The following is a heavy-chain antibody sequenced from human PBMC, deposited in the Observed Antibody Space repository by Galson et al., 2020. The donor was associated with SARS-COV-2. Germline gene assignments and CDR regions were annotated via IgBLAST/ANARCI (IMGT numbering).Heavy chain of an antibody. J-gene: IGHJ5*02. CDR3: AHRRGGYEVGWFDP. CDR1: GFSLSTSGVG. D-gene: IGHD5-12*01. Sequence: SGPTLVKPTQTLTLTCTFSGFSLSTSGVGVGWIRQPPGKALEWLALIYWDDDKRYTPSLKSRLTITKDTSKNQVVLTMTNMDPVDTATYYCAHRRGGYEVGWFDPWGQGTLVTVSS. CDR2: IYWDDDK. V-gene: IGHV2-5*02.